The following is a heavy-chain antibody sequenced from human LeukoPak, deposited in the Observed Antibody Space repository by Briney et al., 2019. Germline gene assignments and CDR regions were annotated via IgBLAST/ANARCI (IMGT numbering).Heavy chain of an antibody. Sequence: SETLSLTCTVSDGSISSGDYYWSWIRQPPGKGLEWIGYIYYSGSTYYNPSLKSRVTISVDTSKNQFSLKLSSVTAADTAVYYCAREALPEIDYYDSSGYYPPRYYYYYGMDVWGQGTTVTVSS. D-gene: IGHD3-22*01. J-gene: IGHJ6*02. V-gene: IGHV4-30-4*01. CDR3: AREALPEIDYYDSSGYYPPRYYYYYGMDV. CDR2: IYYSGST. CDR1: DGSISSGDYY.